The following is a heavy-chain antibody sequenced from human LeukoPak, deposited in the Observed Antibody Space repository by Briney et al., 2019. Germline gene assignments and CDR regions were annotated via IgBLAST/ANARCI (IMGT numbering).Heavy chain of an antibody. CDR1: GFTFSHYY. CDR2: ISGDGSSI. D-gene: IGHD4-23*01. J-gene: IGHJ4*02. V-gene: IGHV3-11*01. Sequence: GGSLRLSCAASGFTFSHYYMSWIRQAPGKGLEWVSYISGDGSSISYADSVQGRFTISRDNAKISLYLQMNSLRPEDTAVYYSARGGYYGGDDYWGQGTLVTVSS. CDR3: ARGGYYGGDDY.